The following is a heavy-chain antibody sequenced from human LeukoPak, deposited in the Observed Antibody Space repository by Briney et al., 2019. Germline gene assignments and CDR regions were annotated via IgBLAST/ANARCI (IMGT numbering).Heavy chain of an antibody. D-gene: IGHD2-21*02. Sequence: GGSLRLSCAASGFTFSSYSMNWVRQAPGKGLEWVSSISSSSSYIYYADSVKGRFTISRDNAKNSLYLQMNSLRAEDTAVYYCATDVSYCGGDCPLRNWGQGTLVTVSS. J-gene: IGHJ4*02. V-gene: IGHV3-21*01. CDR2: ISSSSSYI. CDR3: ATDVSYCGGDCPLRN. CDR1: GFTFSSYS.